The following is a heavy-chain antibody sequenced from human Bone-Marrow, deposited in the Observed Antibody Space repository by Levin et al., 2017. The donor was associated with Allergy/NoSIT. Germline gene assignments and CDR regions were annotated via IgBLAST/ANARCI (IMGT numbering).Heavy chain of an antibody. V-gene: IGHV3-48*02. CDR3: ARDPARGYYDSSGYSGDH. D-gene: IGHD3-22*01. CDR2: ISSSGDST. CDR1: GFSFWHYT. Sequence: SGGSLRLSCAASGFSFWHYTMNWVRQAPGKGLEWVSCISSSGDSTYYADSVKGRFTISRDNAQNSLYLQLNRLRDEDTALYYCARDPARGYYDSSGYSGDHWGQGTLVTVSS. J-gene: IGHJ4*02.